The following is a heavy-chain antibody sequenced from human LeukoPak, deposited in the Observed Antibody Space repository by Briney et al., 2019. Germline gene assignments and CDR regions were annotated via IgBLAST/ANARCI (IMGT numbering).Heavy chain of an antibody. V-gene: IGHV4-34*01. J-gene: IGHJ6*03. Sequence: PSETLSLTCAVYGGSFSGYYWTWIRQPPGRGLEWIGEINHSGGTNYNPSLKSRVTISVDTSKNQFSLKLSSVTAADTAVYYCARWVVAADYYYYMDVWGKGTTVTASS. CDR3: ARWVVAADYYYYMDV. CDR1: GGSFSGYY. CDR2: INHSGGT. D-gene: IGHD2-15*01.